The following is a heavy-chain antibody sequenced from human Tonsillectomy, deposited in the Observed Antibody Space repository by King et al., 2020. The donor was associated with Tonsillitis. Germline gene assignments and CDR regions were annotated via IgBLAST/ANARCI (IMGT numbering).Heavy chain of an antibody. J-gene: IGHJ4*02. V-gene: IGHV1-69*12. Sequence: QLVQSGAEVKKPGSSVKVSCKASGGTFSSYAISWVRQAPGQGLEWMGGIIPIFGTANYAQKFQGRVTITEDESTSTADMEMSSLRSEDTAVYYCARGRDAYYYASSGYPIVGPPPLYFDYCGQGPLLTVSS. CDR1: GGTFSSYA. CDR2: IIPIFGTA. D-gene: IGHD3-22*01. CDR3: ARGRDAYYYASSGYPIVGPPPLYFDY.